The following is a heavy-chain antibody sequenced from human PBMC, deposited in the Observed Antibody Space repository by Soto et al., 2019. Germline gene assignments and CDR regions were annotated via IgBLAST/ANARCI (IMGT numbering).Heavy chain of an antibody. CDR3: SGYYSYAFDI. CDR1: GFTFSDYY. Sequence: GESLKISCAASGFTFSDYYMSWIRQAPGKGLEWVSYISSSGSTIYYADSVKGRFTISRDNAKNSLYLQMNSLRAEDTAVYYCSGYYSYAFDIWGPGTMVTVSS. D-gene: IGHD3-22*01. V-gene: IGHV3-11*01. CDR2: ISSSGSTI. J-gene: IGHJ3*02.